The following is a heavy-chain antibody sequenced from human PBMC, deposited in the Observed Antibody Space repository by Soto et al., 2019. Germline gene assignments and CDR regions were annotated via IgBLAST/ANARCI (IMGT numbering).Heavy chain of an antibody. Sequence: GASVKVSCKASGGTFSSYAISWVRQAPGQGLEWMGGIIPIFGTANYAQKFQGRVTITADESTSTAYMELSSLRSEDTAVYYCARSGVEMATIFFYWGQGTLVTVSS. CDR3: ARSGVEMATIFFY. CDR2: IIPIFGTA. D-gene: IGHD5-12*01. V-gene: IGHV1-69*13. J-gene: IGHJ4*02. CDR1: GGTFSSYA.